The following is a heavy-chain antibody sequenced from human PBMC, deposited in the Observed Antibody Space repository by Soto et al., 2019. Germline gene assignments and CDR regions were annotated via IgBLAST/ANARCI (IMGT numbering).Heavy chain of an antibody. CDR3: ARDSGVAVAGTGDYYYYGMDV. CDR1: GDSVSSNSAA. Sequence: SQTLSLTCAISGDSVSSNSAAWNWIRQSPSRGLEWLGRTYYRSKWYNDYAVSVKSRITINPDTSKNQFSLQLSSVTPEDTAVYYCARDSGVAVAGTGDYYYYGMDVWGQGTTVTVSS. J-gene: IGHJ6*02. V-gene: IGHV6-1*01. D-gene: IGHD6-19*01. CDR2: TYYRSKWYN.